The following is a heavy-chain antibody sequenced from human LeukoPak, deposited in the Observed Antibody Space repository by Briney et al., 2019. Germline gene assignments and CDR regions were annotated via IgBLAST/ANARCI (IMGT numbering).Heavy chain of an antibody. CDR3: ARGMVVSPAARYSWFDP. CDR2: INHRGSDQ. Sequence: GGSLRLTCAASGFTFGSSWMIWVRQAPGEGLEWVANINHRGSDQRYVDSVKGRFTISRDNTKNSLYLQMNGLRAEDTADYYGARGMVVSPAARYSWFDPGGQGTLVT. V-gene: IGHV3-7*03. CDR1: GFTFGSSW. D-gene: IGHD2-2*01. J-gene: IGHJ5*02.